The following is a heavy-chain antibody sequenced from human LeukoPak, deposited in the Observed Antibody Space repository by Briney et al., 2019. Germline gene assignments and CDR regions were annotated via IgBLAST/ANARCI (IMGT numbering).Heavy chain of an antibody. V-gene: IGHV4-38-2*02. CDR3: ARVGDSSCYYYPSVAFDI. J-gene: IGHJ3*02. CDR2: IYHSGST. CDR1: GYSISSGYY. Sequence: PSETLSLTCTVSGYSISSGYYWGWIRQPPGKGLEWIGSIYHSGSTYYNPSLKRRVTISVDTSKNLFSLKLSSVDAADTAGYYCARVGDSSCYYYPSVAFDIRGQGTMVTVSS. D-gene: IGHD3-22*01.